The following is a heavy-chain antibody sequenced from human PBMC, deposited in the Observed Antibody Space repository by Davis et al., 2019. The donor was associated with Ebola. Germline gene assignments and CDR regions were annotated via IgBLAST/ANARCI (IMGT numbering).Heavy chain of an antibody. V-gene: IGHV4-39*07. CDR2: IHNSGST. CDR3: ARLTRFLDQSIWFDP. CDR1: GVSISNNNYY. D-gene: IGHD3-3*01. J-gene: IGHJ5*02. Sequence: MPSETLSLTCTVSGVSISNNNYYWGWIRQPPGKGLEWIGSIHNSGSTYYGPSLKSRLTISVDTSKNQFSLKLTSVTSADTAVYYCARLTRFLDQSIWFDPWGQGTLVTVSS.